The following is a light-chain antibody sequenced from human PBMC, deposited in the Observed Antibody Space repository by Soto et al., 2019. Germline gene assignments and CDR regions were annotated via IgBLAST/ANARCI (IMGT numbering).Light chain of an antibody. CDR2: EVS. CDR1: SSDVGGYNY. V-gene: IGLV2-14*01. CDR3: SSYTSSSPRV. J-gene: IGLJ1*01. Sequence: QSVLTQPASVSGAPGQSITISCTGTSSDVGGYNYVSWYQQHPGKDPKLMIYEVSNRPSGVSNRFSGSKSGNTASLTISGLQAEDEADYYCSSYTSSSPRVLGTGTKLNVL.